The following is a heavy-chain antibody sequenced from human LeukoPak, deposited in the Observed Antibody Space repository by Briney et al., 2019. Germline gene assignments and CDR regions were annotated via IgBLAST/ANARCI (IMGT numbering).Heavy chain of an antibody. CDR1: GGSISSSNW. D-gene: IGHD1/OR15-1a*01. CDR3: ARDRGYNWNNFDY. V-gene: IGHV4-4*02. Sequence: SETLSLTCAVSGGSISSSNWWSWVRPPPGKGLEWIGEIYHSGSTNYNPSLKSRVTISVDKSKNQFSLKLSSVTAADTAVYYCARDRGYNWNNFDYWGQGTLVTVSS. J-gene: IGHJ4*02. CDR2: IYHSGST.